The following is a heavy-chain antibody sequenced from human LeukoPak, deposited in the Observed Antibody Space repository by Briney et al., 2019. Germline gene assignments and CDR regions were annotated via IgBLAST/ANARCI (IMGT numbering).Heavy chain of an antibody. CDR2: IIPILGIA. D-gene: IGHD5-24*01. V-gene: IGHV1-69*04. Sequence: ASVKVSCKASGGTFSSYAISWVRQAPGQGLEWMGRIIPILGIANYAQKFQGRVTITADKSTSTAYMELSSLRSEDTAVYYCARNGYNTPFDYWGQGTLVTISS. CDR1: GGTFSSYA. CDR3: ARNGYNTPFDY. J-gene: IGHJ4*02.